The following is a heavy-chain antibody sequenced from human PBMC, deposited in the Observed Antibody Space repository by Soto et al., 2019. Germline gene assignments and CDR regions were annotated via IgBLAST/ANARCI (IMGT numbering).Heavy chain of an antibody. CDR1: GGSISSGGYY. CDR3: ARVSHTRVTTTYYYYYYGMDV. CDR2: IYYSGST. D-gene: IGHD4-4*01. V-gene: IGHV4-31*03. Sequence: SETLSLTCTVSGGSISSGGYYWSWIRQHPGKGLEWIGYIYYSGSTYYNPSLKSRVTISVDTSKNQFSLKLSSVTAADTAVYYCARVSHTRVTTTYYYYYYGMDVWGQGTTVTVSS. J-gene: IGHJ6*02.